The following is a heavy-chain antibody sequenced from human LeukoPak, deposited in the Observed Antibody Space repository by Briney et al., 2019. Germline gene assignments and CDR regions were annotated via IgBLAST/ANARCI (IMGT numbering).Heavy chain of an antibody. V-gene: IGHV4-59*08. CDR2: IYYSGST. D-gene: IGHD6-19*01. CDR1: GGSISSYY. CDR3: ASTEYSSGPPGY. Sequence: PSGTLSLTCTVSGGSISSYYWSWIRQPPGKGLEWFGYIYYSGSTNYNPSLKSRVTISVDTSKNQFSLKLSSVTAADTAVYYCASTEYSSGPPGYWGQGTLVTVSS. J-gene: IGHJ4*02.